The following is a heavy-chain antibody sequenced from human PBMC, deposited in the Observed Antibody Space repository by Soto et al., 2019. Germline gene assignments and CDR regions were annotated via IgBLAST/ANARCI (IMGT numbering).Heavy chain of an antibody. D-gene: IGHD3-9*01. CDR2: IIPILGIA. J-gene: IGHJ4*02. CDR3: ARGVEILTGYSPFGY. V-gene: IGHV1-69*02. CDR1: GGTFSSYT. Sequence: QVQLVQSGAEVKKPGSSVKVSCKASGGTFSSYTISWVRQAPGQGLEWMGRIIPILGIANYAQKFQGRVTITADKSTSTAYMELSSLSSEDTAVYYCARGVEILTGYSPFGYWGQGTLVTVSS.